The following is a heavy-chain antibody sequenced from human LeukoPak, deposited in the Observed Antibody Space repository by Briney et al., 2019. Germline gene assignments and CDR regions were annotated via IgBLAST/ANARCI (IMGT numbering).Heavy chain of an antibody. D-gene: IGHD2-2*01. CDR2: INPSGGST. Sequence: ASVKVSCKASGYTFTSYYMHWVRLAPGQGLEWMGIINPSGGSTSYAQKFQGRVTMTRDTSTSTIYMELSSLRSEDTAVYYCARDGVVVPAAMREEKYYYYYGMDVWGKGTTVTVSS. V-gene: IGHV1-46*01. J-gene: IGHJ6*04. CDR3: ARDGVVVPAAMREEKYYYYYGMDV. CDR1: GYTFTSYY.